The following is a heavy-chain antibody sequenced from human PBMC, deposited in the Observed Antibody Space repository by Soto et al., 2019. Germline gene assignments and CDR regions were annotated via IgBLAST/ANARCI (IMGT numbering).Heavy chain of an antibody. J-gene: IGHJ6*02. CDR2: IKSKTDGGTT. CDR3: TTSYSSGWYPLDV. CDR1: GFTFNNAW. V-gene: IGHV3-15*01. Sequence: PGGSLRLSCAASGFTFNNAWMSWVRQAPGKGLEWVGRIKSKTDGGTTDYAAPVNGRFTISRDDSKNTLYLQMNSLKTEDTAVYYCTTSYSSGWYPLDVWGQGTTVTVSS. D-gene: IGHD6-19*01.